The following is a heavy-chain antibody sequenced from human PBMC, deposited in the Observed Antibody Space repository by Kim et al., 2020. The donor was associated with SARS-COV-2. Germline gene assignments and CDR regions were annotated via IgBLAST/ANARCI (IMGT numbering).Heavy chain of an antibody. Sequence: KDAADAVTGRITISRDNAKNALYLQRNSRRAEDTAVYYCAPSSSPSRTFDYWSQGTLVTVSS. D-gene: IGHD2-2*01. CDR3: APSSSPSRTFDY. CDR2: K. V-gene: IGHV3-11*06. J-gene: IGHJ4*02.